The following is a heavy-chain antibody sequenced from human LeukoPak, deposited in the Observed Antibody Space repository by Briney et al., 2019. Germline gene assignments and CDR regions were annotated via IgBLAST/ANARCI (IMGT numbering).Heavy chain of an antibody. V-gene: IGHV1-2*02. CDR2: INPNSGDT. CDR3: ARDYSSSSGYFDY. D-gene: IGHD6-6*01. J-gene: IGHJ4*02. CDR1: GYTFTGYY. Sequence: ASVKVSCKASGYTFTGYYMHWVRQAPGQGLEWMGWINPNSGDTNYAEKFQGRVTMTRDTSISTAYVDLRRLRSDDTAVYYCARDYSSSSGYFDYWGQGTLVTVSS.